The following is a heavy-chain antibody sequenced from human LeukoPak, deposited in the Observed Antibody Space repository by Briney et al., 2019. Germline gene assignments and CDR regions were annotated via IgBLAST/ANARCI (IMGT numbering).Heavy chain of an antibody. Sequence: PSETLSLTWTVSGGSISTYYWSWIRQPPGKGLEWIGYIHYSGTTNYNPSLKNRVTISLDTSKNQFSLNLSSVTAADTAVYYCARMGGYSGYATHWGQGTLVTVSS. J-gene: IGHJ4*02. V-gene: IGHV4-59*08. CDR3: ARMGGYSGYATH. CDR2: IHYSGTT. D-gene: IGHD5-12*01. CDR1: GGSISTYY.